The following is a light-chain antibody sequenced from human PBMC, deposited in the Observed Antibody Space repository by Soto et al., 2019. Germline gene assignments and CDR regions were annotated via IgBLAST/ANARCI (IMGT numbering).Light chain of an antibody. CDR1: SSNLGSNT. V-gene: IGLV1-44*01. CDR3: AAWDDSLNGVV. Sequence: QSVLTQPPSASGTPGQRVTLSCSGSSSNLGSNTVNWYQQLPGTAPKLHIYSNNQRPSGVPDRFSGSKSGTSASLAISGLQSEDEADYYCAAWDDSLNGVVFGGGTKLTVL. J-gene: IGLJ2*01. CDR2: SNN.